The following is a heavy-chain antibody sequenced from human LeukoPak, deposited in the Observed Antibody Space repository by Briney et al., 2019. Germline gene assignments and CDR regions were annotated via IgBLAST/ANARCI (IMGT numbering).Heavy chain of an antibody. CDR3: ARDQYSSSWATYCYYMDV. V-gene: IGHV3-20*01. CDR1: GVTLYDDG. Sequence: GGSLRLSCAVSGVTLYDDGVSWVRQAGGKGRGGVSGINWNGGSTGYADSVKGRFTISRDNATNSLYLQMNRLSAEDTALYPCARDQYSSSWATYCYYMDVWGKGTTVTISS. J-gene: IGHJ6*03. CDR2: INWNGGST. D-gene: IGHD6-13*01.